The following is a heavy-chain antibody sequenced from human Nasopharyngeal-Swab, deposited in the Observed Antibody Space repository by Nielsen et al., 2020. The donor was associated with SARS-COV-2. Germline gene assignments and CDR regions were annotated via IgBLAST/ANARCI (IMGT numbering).Heavy chain of an antibody. J-gene: IGHJ4*02. V-gene: IGHV3-23*03. CDR3: AKDQGIYYDY. CDR1: GFTFSSYA. CDR2: IYSGGSST. Sequence: GESLKISCAASGFTFSSYAMSWVRQAPGKGLEWVSVIYSGGSSTYYADSVKGRFTISRDNSKNTLYLQMNSLRAEDTAVYYCAKDQGIYYDYWGQGTLVTGSS.